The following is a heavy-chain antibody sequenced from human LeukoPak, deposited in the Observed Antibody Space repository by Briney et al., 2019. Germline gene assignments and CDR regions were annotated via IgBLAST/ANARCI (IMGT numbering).Heavy chain of an antibody. J-gene: IGHJ6*02. CDR3: TTEGQQLVQAYGMDV. Sequence: GGSLRLSCAASGFTFSSYGMHWVRQAPGKGLEWVAVISYDGSNKYYADSVKGRFTISRDNSKNTLYLQMNSLRAEDTAVYYCTTEGQQLVQAYGMDVWGQGTTVTVSS. D-gene: IGHD6-13*01. CDR2: ISYDGSNK. CDR1: GFTFSSYG. V-gene: IGHV3-30*03.